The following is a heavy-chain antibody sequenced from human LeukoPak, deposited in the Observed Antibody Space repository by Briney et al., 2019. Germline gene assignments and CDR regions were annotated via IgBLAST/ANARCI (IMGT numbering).Heavy chain of an antibody. J-gene: IGHJ4*02. CDR3: AELGAGGPFDC. V-gene: IGHV3-53*01. Sequence: GGSLRLSCAASGLTVSYNSMSWVRQAPGKGLEWVSVIYSGGGTYYADSVKGRFTISRDNSKNTLYLQMNSLKAEDTAVYYCAELGAGGPFDCWGQGTLVTVSS. D-gene: IGHD3-10*01. CDR2: IYSGGGT. CDR1: GLTVSYNS.